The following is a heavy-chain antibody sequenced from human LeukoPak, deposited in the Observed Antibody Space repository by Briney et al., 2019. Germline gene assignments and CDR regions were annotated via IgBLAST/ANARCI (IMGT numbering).Heavy chain of an antibody. CDR3: ARERYCSSTSCVDY. Sequence: ASVKVSCKASGHTFTGYYMHWVRQAPGQGLEWMGWINPNSGGTNYAQKFQGRVTMTRDTSISTAYMELSRLRSDDTAVYYCARERYCSSTSCVDYWGQGTLVTVSS. D-gene: IGHD2-2*01. V-gene: IGHV1-2*02. J-gene: IGHJ4*02. CDR1: GHTFTGYY. CDR2: INPNSGGT.